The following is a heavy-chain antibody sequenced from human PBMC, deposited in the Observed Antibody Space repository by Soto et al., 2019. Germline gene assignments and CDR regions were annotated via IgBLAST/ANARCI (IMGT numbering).Heavy chain of an antibody. Sequence: SVKVSCKASGFTFSSSAVQWVGQSRGQRLEWIGWMVVGSGITNYAQKFQERVTITRDLATSTVYMELSSLGSEDTAVYYCGSGFVSGWPVRSLEYWGQGTLVTVSS. CDR3: GSGFVSGWPVRSLEY. CDR2: MVVGSGIT. J-gene: IGHJ4*02. D-gene: IGHD6-19*01. V-gene: IGHV1-58*01. CDR1: GFTFSSSA.